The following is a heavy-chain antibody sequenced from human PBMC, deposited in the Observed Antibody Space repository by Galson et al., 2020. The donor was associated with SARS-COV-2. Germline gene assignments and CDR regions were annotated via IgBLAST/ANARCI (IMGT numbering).Heavy chain of an antibody. CDR3: ARASTNYDFWSGYSYYYYYYMDV. CDR1: GFTFSSYD. V-gene: IGHV3-13*01. CDR2: IGTAGDT. D-gene: IGHD3-3*01. J-gene: IGHJ6*03. Sequence: GESLKIYCAASGFTFSSYDMHWVRQATGKGLEWISAIGTAGDTYYPGSVQGRFTISRENAKNSLYLQMNSLRAGDTAVYYCARASTNYDFWSGYSYYYYYYMDVWGKGTTVTVSS.